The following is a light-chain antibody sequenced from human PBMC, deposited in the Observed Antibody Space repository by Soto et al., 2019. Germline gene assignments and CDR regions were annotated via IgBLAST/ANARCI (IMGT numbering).Light chain of an antibody. J-gene: IGKJ4*01. CDR3: QQSYSTPLRT. CDR1: QSISSY. V-gene: IGKV1-39*01. Sequence: DIQMTQSPSSLSASVGDRVTITCRASQSISSYLNWYQQKPGKAPKLLIYAASSLRSGVPSRFSGSGSGTDFTLTISSLQPEDFATYYCQQSYSTPLRTFGGGTKVEIK. CDR2: AAS.